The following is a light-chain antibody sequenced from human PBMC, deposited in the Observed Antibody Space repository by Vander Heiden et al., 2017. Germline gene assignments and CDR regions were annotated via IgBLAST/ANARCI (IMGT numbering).Light chain of an antibody. CDR2: DVS. CDR1: SSDVGGYNY. J-gene: IGLJ2*01. V-gene: IGLV2-14*03. CDR3: SSYRTTSTV. Sequence: QSALTQPASVSGSPGQSITISCTGTSSDVGGYNYVSWYQQHPGKAPKLMIFDVSYRPSGVSNRFSGSKSGNKASLTISGLQAEDEADYYCSSYRTTSTVFGGGTKLTVL.